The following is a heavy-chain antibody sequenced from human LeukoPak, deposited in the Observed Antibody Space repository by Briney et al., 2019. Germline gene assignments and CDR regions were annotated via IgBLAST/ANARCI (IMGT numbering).Heavy chain of an antibody. J-gene: IGHJ3*02. CDR1: GFTFSSYA. Sequence: GGSLRLSCAASGFTFSSYAMSWVRQAPGKGLAWVSAISGSGGSTYYADSVKGRFTISRDNSKNTLYLQMNSLRAEDTAVYYCAKDPYYDFWSGYYNGLGAFDIWGQGTMVTVSS. V-gene: IGHV3-23*01. CDR2: ISGSGGST. D-gene: IGHD3-3*01. CDR3: AKDPYYDFWSGYYNGLGAFDI.